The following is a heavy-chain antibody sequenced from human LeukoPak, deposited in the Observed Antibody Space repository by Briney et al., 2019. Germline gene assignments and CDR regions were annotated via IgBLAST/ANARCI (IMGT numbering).Heavy chain of an antibody. Sequence: GASVKVSCKASGYTFTSYGISWVRQAPGQGLEWMGRIIPILGIANYAQKFQGRVTITADKSTSTAYMELSSLRSEDTAVYYCAREVAVAGTKPIDYWGQGTLVTVSS. J-gene: IGHJ4*02. D-gene: IGHD6-19*01. V-gene: IGHV1-69*04. CDR2: IIPILGIA. CDR3: AREVAVAGTKPIDY. CDR1: GYTFTSYG.